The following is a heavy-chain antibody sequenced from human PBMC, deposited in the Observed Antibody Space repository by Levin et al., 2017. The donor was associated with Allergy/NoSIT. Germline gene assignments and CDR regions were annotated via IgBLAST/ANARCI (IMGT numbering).Heavy chain of an antibody. CDR2: ISGSGGST. J-gene: IGHJ3*02. CDR1: GFTFSSYA. CDR3: AKERTYYDFWSGSDAFDI. D-gene: IGHD3-3*01. V-gene: IGHV3-23*01. Sequence: LSLTCAASGFTFSSYAMSWVRQAPGKGLEWVSAISGSGGSTYYADSVKGRFTISRDNSKNTLYLQMNSLRAEDTAVYYCAKERTYYDFWSGSDAFDIWGQGTMVTVSS.